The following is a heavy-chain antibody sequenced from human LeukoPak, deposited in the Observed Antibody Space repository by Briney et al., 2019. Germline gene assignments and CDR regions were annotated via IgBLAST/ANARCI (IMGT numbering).Heavy chain of an antibody. D-gene: IGHD5-12*01. J-gene: IGHJ4*02. CDR1: GYSLIEAA. CDR2: FDPEDGEDGET. Sequence: ASVKVSCKVAGYSLIEAAIHWVRQAPGKGLEWVGSFDPEDGEDGETHYAQKFQGRVIMTEDASTDTAYMEVSSLRSEDTAVYYCAMTDRYAGRPFDYWGQGTLVTVSS. V-gene: IGHV1-24*01. CDR3: AMTDRYAGRPFDY.